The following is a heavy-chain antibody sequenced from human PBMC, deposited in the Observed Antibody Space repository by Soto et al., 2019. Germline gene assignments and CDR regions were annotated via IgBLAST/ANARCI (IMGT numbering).Heavy chain of an antibody. V-gene: IGHV4-59*01. CDR1: GDSISSYY. CDR2: IYYSGST. CDR3: ARVGSSSSDY. J-gene: IGHJ4*02. D-gene: IGHD6-6*01. Sequence: SETLSLTCTVSGDSISSYYWSWIRQPPGKGLEWIGYIYYSGSTNYNPSLKSRVTISVDTSKNQFSLKLSSVTAADTAVYYCARVGSSSSDYWGQGTLVTVSS.